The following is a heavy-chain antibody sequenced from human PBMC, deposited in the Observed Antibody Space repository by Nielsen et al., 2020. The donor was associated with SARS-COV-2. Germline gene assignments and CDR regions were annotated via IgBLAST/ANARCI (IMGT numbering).Heavy chain of an antibody. CDR3: ARDVGGYFDY. CDR1: GFTFSDHY. CDR2: ITNTGAE. J-gene: IGHJ4*02. Sequence: GALKISCAASGFTFSDHYMTWIRQTPGKGLAWISYITNTGAEYYADSVKGRFTISRDNAKNSLYLQMNSLRDEDTAVYYCARDVGGYFDYWGQGTLVTVSS. D-gene: IGHD3-16*01. V-gene: IGHV3-69-1*01.